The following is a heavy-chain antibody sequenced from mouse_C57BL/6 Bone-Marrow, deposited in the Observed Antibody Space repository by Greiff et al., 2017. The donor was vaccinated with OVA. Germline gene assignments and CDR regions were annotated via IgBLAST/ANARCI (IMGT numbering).Heavy chain of an antibody. CDR1: GYSFTGYY. J-gene: IGHJ1*03. CDR2: INPSTGGT. CDR3: AREEHYGSSWYFDV. V-gene: IGHV1-42*01. D-gene: IGHD1-1*01. Sequence: EVKLLESGPELVKPGASVKISCKASGYSFTGYYMNWVKQSPEKSLEWIGEINPSTGGTTYNQKFKAKATLTVDKSSSTAYMQLKSLTSEDSAVYYCAREEHYGSSWYFDVWGTGTTVTVSS.